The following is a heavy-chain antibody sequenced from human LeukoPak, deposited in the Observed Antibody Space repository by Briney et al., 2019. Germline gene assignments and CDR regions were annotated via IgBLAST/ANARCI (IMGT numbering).Heavy chain of an antibody. CDR2: IYYSGSA. CDR1: GGSISSSSYY. J-gene: IGHJ4*02. Sequence: SETLSLTCIVSGGSISSSSYYWGWIRQPPGEGLEWIGSIYYSGSAYYNPSLKSRVTISVDTSKNQFSLKLSSVTAADTAVYYCARQGRFSSGWAFDYWGQGTLVTVSS. D-gene: IGHD6-19*01. CDR3: ARQGRFSSGWAFDY. V-gene: IGHV4-39*01.